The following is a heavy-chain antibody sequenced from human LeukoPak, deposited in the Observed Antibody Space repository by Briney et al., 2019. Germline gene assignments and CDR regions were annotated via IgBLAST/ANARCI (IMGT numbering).Heavy chain of an antibody. D-gene: IGHD3-16*02. Sequence: SETLSLTCTVSGGSISSGDYYWSWIRQPPGKGLEWIGYIYYSGSTYYNPSLKSRVTISVDTSKNQFSLKLSSVTAADTAVYYCARGTRRGGDYVWGSYRHPDPFDYWGQGTLVTVSS. CDR1: GGSISSGDYY. CDR3: ARGTRRGGDYVWGSYRHPDPFDY. J-gene: IGHJ4*02. CDR2: IYYSGST. V-gene: IGHV4-30-4*01.